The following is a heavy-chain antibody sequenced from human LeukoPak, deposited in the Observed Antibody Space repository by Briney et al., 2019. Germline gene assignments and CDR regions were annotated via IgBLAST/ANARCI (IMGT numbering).Heavy chain of an antibody. CDR3: AKERRGRFDP. Sequence: GGSLRLSCAASGFTFSSSYMSWVRQARGKGLEWVSVIYSGGNTYYADAVKGRFTISRDNSKNTLYLQMNSLRAEDTAVYYCAKERRGRFDPWGQGTLVTVSS. V-gene: IGHV3-53*01. J-gene: IGHJ5*02. CDR1: GFTFSSSY. CDR2: IYSGGNT.